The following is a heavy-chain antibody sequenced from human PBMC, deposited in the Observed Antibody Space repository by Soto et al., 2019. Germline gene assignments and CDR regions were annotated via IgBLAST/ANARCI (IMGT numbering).Heavy chain of an antibody. D-gene: IGHD3-16*01. V-gene: IGHV4-34*01. CDR3: ARVLYNRTPPLDYCYSKDV. CDR2: INHSGST. CDR1: GGSFSGYY. J-gene: IGHJ6*03. Sequence: SETLSLTCAVYGGSFSGYYWSWIRQPPGKGLEWIGEINHSGSTNYNPSLKSRVTISVDTSKNQFSLKLSSVTAADTAVYYCARVLYNRTPPLDYCYSKDVWGKGTRVTGS.